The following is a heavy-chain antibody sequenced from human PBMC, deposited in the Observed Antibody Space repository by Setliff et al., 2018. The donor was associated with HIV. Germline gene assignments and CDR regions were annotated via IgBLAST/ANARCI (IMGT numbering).Heavy chain of an antibody. CDR3: ARVGYYGSGSYYGVGYYYMDV. CDR1: GGTFTNFA. V-gene: IGHV1-2*06. Sequence: ASVKVSCKASGGTFTNFAFSWVRQAPGQGLEWMGRINPNSGGTNYAQKFQGRVTMTRDTSISTAYMELSRLRSEDTAVYYCARVGYYGSGSYYGVGYYYMDVWGKGTTVTVSS. CDR2: INPNSGGT. D-gene: IGHD3-10*01. J-gene: IGHJ6*03.